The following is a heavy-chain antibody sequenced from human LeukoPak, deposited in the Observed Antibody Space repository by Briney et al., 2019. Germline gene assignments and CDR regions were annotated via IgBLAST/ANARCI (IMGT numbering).Heavy chain of an antibody. V-gene: IGHV4-59*01. CDR1: GASISSYY. D-gene: IGHD3-22*01. CDR2: IYYSGST. J-gene: IGHJ6*03. CDR3: TRGSIAYYYMDV. Sequence: SETLSLTCSVSGASISSYYWSWIRQPPGKGLEWIGNIYYSGSTNYNPSLKSRVTISVDTSKNQFSLKLSSVTAADTAVYYCTRGSIAYYYMDVWGKGTTVTISS.